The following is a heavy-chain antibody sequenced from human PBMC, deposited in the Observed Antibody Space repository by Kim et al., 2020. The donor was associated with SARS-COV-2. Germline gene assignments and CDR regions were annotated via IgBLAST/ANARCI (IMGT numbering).Heavy chain of an antibody. CDR3: VRGPDYHLFYSNTWLADL. J-gene: IGHJ5*02. CDR1: GYTFTNYA. V-gene: IGHV1-18*01. Sequence: ASVKVSCKASGYTFTNYAMTWVRQAPGQGLECMGWITTYNGNTNYAQKFQGRITMTSDTSTSTAYMELTSLRSDDTAVYYCVRGPDYHLFYSNTWLADLWGQGTRVTVSS. CDR2: ITTYNGNT. D-gene: IGHD6-13*01.